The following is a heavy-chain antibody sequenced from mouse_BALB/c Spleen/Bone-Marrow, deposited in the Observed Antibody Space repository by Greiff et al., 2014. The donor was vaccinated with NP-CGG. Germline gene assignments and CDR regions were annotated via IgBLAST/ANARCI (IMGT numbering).Heavy chain of an antibody. CDR3: ARHAYGNSYWYFDV. Sequence: QVQLQQSGPELVKPGASVKISCKASGYAFSSSWMNWVKQRPGQGLEWIGRIYPGDGDTNYNGKFKGKATLTADKSYSTAYMQLSSLTSVDSAVYFCARHAYGNSYWYFDVWGAGTTVSVSS. CDR2: IYPGDGDT. J-gene: IGHJ1*01. D-gene: IGHD2-1*01. CDR1: GYAFSSSW. V-gene: IGHV1-82*01.